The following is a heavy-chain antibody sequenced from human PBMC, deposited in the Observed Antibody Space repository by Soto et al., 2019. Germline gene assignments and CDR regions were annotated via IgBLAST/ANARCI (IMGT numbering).Heavy chain of an antibody. CDR1: GFSISTGRVA. J-gene: IGHJ4*02. V-gene: IGHV2-5*02. Sequence: QITLKESGPTLVKPTQTLTLTCAFSGFSISTGRVAVGWIRQPPGKALQWLAHIYWDDDKRYNPSLESRLTITKDTSKNQVVLTMTNMDPVDTATYYCAHGTVETTFDYWGQGTPVTVSS. CDR2: IYWDDDK. CDR3: AHGTVETTFDY. D-gene: IGHD1-1*01.